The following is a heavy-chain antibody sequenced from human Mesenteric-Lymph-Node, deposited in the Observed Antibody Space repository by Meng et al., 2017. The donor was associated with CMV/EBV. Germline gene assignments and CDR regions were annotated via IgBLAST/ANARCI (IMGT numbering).Heavy chain of an antibody. CDR2: TSHSGSA. D-gene: IGHD2-21*01. J-gene: IGHJ4*02. Sequence: SETLSLTCTVSGGSISSYYWSWIRQPPGKGLEWIGYTSHSGSANYNPSLKSRLTMSVDTSKNQFSLKLSSVTATDTAVYYCASRAYGGAADWGQGTLVTVSS. CDR3: ASRAYGGAAD. V-gene: IGHV4-59*08. CDR1: GGSISSYY.